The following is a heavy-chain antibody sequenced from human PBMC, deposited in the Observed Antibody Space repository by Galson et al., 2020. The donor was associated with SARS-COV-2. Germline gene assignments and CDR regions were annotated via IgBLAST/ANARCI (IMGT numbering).Heavy chain of an antibody. D-gene: IGHD5-18*01. Sequence: NSGGSLRLSCAASGFPFSTYSMNWVRLAPGKGLEWFPSIRTSSTYTYYIDSVKGRFSISRDNPRNSLYLQMNSLRAEDTAVYYCARDEGIRGYNYGRLYYGRDVWGQGTTVTVSS. J-gene: IGHJ6*02. CDR1: GFPFSTYS. V-gene: IGHV3-21*01. CDR3: ARDEGIRGYNYGRLYYGRDV. CDR2: IRTSSTYT.